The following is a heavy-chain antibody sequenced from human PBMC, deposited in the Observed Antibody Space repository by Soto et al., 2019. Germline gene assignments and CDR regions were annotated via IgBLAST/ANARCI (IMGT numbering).Heavy chain of an antibody. J-gene: IGHJ6*02. CDR3: ARGWTPGGDCSSTSCLGPDGMDV. Sequence: QVQLVQSGAEVKKPGASVKVSCKASGYTFTSYGITWVRQAPGQGLEWMGWISDYNGNTNYAQQLQGRVTMTTDTSTSPAYMELRSLRSDDTAVYYCARGWTPGGDCSSTSCLGPDGMDVWGQGTTVTASS. CDR1: GYTFTSYG. D-gene: IGHD2-2*01. V-gene: IGHV1-18*04. CDR2: ISDYNGNT.